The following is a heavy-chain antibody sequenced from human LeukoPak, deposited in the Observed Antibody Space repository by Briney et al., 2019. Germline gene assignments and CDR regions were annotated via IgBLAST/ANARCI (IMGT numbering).Heavy chain of an antibody. V-gene: IGHV1-69*04. CDR2: IIPILGIA. J-gene: IGHJ4*02. Sequence: SVKVSCKASGGTFSSYAISWVRQAPGQGLEWMGRIIPILGIANYAQKFQGRVTITADKSTSTAYMELSSLRPEDTAVYYCASEIPAAGITYWGQGTLVTVSS. D-gene: IGHD6-13*01. CDR3: ASEIPAAGITY. CDR1: GGTFSSYA.